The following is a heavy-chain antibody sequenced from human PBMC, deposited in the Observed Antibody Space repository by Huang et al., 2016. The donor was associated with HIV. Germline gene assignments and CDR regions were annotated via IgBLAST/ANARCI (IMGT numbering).Heavy chain of an antibody. V-gene: IGHV4-39*01. CDR3: ANFIHYYDFPKLMDV. D-gene: IGHD3-3*01. Sequence: QLQLQESGPGLVKPSETLSLTCSVSGGSISGSSYYWGWIRQPPGKGLEWIGNIDYSGSTYNNPSRKGRVTISVDTSKNQFTLKLNSVTAADTAVYYCANFIHYYDFPKLMDVWGQGTTVTVSS. J-gene: IGHJ6*02. CDR2: IDYSGST. CDR1: GGSISGSSYY.